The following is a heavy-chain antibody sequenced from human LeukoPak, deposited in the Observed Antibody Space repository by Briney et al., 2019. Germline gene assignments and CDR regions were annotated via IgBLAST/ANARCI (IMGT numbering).Heavy chain of an antibody. D-gene: IGHD3-10*01. J-gene: IGHJ4*02. Sequence: PSETLSLTCAVYGGSFSGYYWSWIRQPPGKGLEWIGEINHSGSTNHNPSLKSRVTISVDTSKNQFSLKLSSVTAADTAVYYCARHANPRTASTPNRITMVWGVNRPTPHFDYWGQGTLVTVSS. V-gene: IGHV4-34*01. CDR3: ARHANPRTASTPNRITMVWGVNRPTPHFDY. CDR2: INHSGST. CDR1: GGSFSGYY.